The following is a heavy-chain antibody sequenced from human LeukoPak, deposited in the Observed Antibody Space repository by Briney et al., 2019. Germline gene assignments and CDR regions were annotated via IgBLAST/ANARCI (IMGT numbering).Heavy chain of an antibody. Sequence: GGSLRLSCAGSGFTFSTYWMSWVRQAPGKGLEWVANIKEDESEEYYVDSVKGRFAISRDNAKNSLYLQMNSLRAEDTAVYYCARGLAQYTYWGQGTLVTVSS. CDR1: GFTFSTYW. D-gene: IGHD3-9*01. CDR3: ARGLAQYTY. CDR2: IKEDESEE. V-gene: IGHV3-7*01. J-gene: IGHJ4*02.